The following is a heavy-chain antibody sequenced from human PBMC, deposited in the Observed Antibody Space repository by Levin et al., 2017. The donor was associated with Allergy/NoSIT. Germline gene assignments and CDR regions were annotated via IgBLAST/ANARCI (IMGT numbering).Heavy chain of an antibody. V-gene: IGHV1-2*02. CDR1: GCIFTGYG. Sequence: ASVKVSCKASGCIFTGYGVHWVRQAPGQGLEWMGWIDPNSGDTNYAQKFQGRVTMTRDTSISTAYMEVSRLRSDDTAMYYCASDNRPYNWFDPWGQGTLVTVSS. J-gene: IGHJ5*02. CDR2: IDPNSGDT. CDR3: ASDNRPYNWFDP.